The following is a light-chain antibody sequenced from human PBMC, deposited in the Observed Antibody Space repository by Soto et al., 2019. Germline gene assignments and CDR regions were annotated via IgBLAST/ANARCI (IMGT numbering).Light chain of an antibody. CDR1: SSDVGSYAL. CDR3: CSYAGSRTYV. CDR2: EGT. J-gene: IGLJ1*01. V-gene: IGLV2-23*01. Sequence: QSALTQPASVSGPPGPAIVISCNGSSSDVGSYALVSWYLQYPGKAPKVIIFEGTKRPSGVSDRFSGSKSGNTASLTISGLQTEDEADYYCCSYAGSRTYVFGPGTKLTVL.